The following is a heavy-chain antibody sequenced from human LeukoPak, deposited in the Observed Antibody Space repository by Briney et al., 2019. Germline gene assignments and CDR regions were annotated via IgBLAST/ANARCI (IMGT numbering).Heavy chain of an antibody. D-gene: IGHD6-13*01. CDR1: GGTFSSYA. CDR3: ASASSSYDWFDP. Sequence: GASVKVSCKASGGTFSSYAISWVRQAPGQGLEWMGGIIPIFGTANYAQKFQGRDTITADESTSTAYMELSSLRSEDTAVYYCASASSSYDWFDPWGQGTLVTVSS. CDR2: IIPIFGTA. J-gene: IGHJ5*02. V-gene: IGHV1-69*13.